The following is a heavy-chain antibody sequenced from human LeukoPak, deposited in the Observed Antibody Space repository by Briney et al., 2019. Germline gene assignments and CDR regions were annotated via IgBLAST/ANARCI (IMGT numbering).Heavy chain of an antibody. D-gene: IGHD1-26*01. V-gene: IGHV1-18*01. Sequence: ASVKVSCKASGYTFTSYAMNWVRQAPGQGLEWMGRINAYNGNTNYAQKLQGRVTMTTDTSTSTAYMELRSLRSDDTAVYYCARDRRSYYGWSSPDYWGQGTLVTVSS. CDR1: GYTFTSYA. CDR2: INAYNGNT. CDR3: ARDRRSYYGWSSPDY. J-gene: IGHJ4*02.